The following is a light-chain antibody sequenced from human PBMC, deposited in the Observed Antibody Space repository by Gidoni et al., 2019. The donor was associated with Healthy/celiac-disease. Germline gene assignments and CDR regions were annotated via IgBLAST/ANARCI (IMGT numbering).Light chain of an antibody. CDR1: QSVLYSSNNKNY. CDR2: WAS. V-gene: IGKV4-1*01. CDR3: QQYYSPPPV. Sequence: IVLTGTAACRAGSLGERATINCKSSQSVLYSSNNKNYLAWYQQKPGQPPKLLIYWASTRESGVPDRFSGSWSGTDFPLPISSLQADDVAVYCCQQYYSPPPVFGQGTKVEIK. J-gene: IGKJ1*01.